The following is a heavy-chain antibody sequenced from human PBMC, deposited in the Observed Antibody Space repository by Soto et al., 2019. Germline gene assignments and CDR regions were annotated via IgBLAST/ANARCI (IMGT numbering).Heavy chain of an antibody. D-gene: IGHD3-10*01. V-gene: IGHV3-7*01. Sequence: GGSLRLSCAASGFGFSNFWMTWVRQAPGKGLEWVANIKQDGSETHYVGSVEGRFTISRDNARNSLHLQMNSLRAEDTAVYSCVSGGSWFVYWGRGTLVTVSS. CDR3: VSGGSWFVY. J-gene: IGHJ4*02. CDR2: IKQDGSET. CDR1: GFGFSNFW.